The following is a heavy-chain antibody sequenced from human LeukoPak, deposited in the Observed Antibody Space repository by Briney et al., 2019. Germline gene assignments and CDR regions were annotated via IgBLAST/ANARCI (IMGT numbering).Heavy chain of an antibody. CDR3: AREGGDV. CDR1: GFTFDDYA. CDR2: ISWNSGSI. D-gene: IGHD2-15*01. Sequence: PGRSLRLSCAASGFTFDDYAMHWVRQAPGKGLEWVSGISWNSGSIGYADSVKGRFTISRDNAKNSVYLQMDSLRAEDTAVYYCAREGGDVWGQGTTVTVSS. J-gene: IGHJ6*02. V-gene: IGHV3-9*01.